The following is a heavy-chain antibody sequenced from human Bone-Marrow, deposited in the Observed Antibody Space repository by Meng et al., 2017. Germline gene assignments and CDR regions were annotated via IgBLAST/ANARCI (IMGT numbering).Heavy chain of an antibody. CDR2: IIGSGGST. V-gene: IGHV3-23*01. CDR3: AKEYTWIYGNWSDH. J-gene: IGHJ5*02. Sequence: GGSLSLTCAASGFTFSSCAMCCLIQAPAEEVEWGSAIIGSGGSTYYADSVKSRVTISRDKSKNTLYLKLNTLRAEDTAVYYCAKEYTWIYGNWSDHWGQGTLVTVSS. D-gene: IGHD1-7*01. CDR1: GFTFSSCA.